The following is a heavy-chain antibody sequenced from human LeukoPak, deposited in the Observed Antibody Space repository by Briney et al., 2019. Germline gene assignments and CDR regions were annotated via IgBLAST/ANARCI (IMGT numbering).Heavy chain of an antibody. CDR1: GYTFTSYY. D-gene: IGHD2-15*01. Sequence: ASVKVSCKASGYTFTSYYMHWVRQAPGQGLEWMGIINPSGGSTSYAQKFQGRVTMTRDTSTSTVYMELSSLRSENTAVYYCARDISYCSGGSCYLTIDYWGQGTLVTVSS. CDR2: INPSGGST. J-gene: IGHJ4*02. CDR3: ARDISYCSGGSCYLTIDY. V-gene: IGHV1-46*01.